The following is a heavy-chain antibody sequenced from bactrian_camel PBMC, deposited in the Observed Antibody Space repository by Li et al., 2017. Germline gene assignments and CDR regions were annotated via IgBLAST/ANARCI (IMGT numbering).Heavy chain of an antibody. V-gene: IGHV3S40*01. CDR2: IGSGGDNR. J-gene: IGHJ4*01. CDR1: GLRASFYA. Sequence: VQLVESGGGLVQPGGSLRLSCVASGLRASFYAMSWVRQAPGKGLEWVSTIGSGGDNRRYADSVKGRFTISRDNAKNTVYLQMNSLKPEDTAVYYCVRGWDDGSWSFKYWGQGTQVTVS. D-gene: IGHD2*01. CDR3: VRGWDDGSWSFKY.